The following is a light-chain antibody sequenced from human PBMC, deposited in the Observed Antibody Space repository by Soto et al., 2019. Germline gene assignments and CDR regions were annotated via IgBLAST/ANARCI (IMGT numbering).Light chain of an antibody. J-gene: IGKJ4*01. CDR3: QQRWDWPLT. CDR2: DAS. Sequence: EIVLTQSPATLSLSPGERATLSCRASQSVSSYLAWYRQKPGQAPRLLMFDASYRATGIPARFSGSGSGTDFTLTISSLEPEDFAVYYCQQRWDWPLTFGGGTKVDIK. CDR1: QSVSSY. V-gene: IGKV3-11*01.